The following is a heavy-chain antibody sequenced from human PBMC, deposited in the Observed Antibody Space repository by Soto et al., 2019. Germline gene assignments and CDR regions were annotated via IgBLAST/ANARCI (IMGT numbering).Heavy chain of an antibody. D-gene: IGHD6-13*01. CDR3: VKDESINWYSGHFRH. CDR1: GFIFDDYA. Sequence: EVQLVESGGGLVQPGRSLRLSCAASGFIFDDYAMHWVRQVPGKGLEWVSGINWNSGSIGYGGSVKGRFAISRDNAKNSLHLQMNSLSAEDTAFYYCVKDESINWYSGHFRHWGQGTLVTVSS. V-gene: IGHV3-9*01. J-gene: IGHJ1*01. CDR2: INWNSGSI.